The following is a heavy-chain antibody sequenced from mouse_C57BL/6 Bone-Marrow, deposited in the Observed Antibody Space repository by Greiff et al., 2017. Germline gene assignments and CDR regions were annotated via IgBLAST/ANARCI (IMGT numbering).Heavy chain of an antibody. D-gene: IGHD1-1*01. CDR1: GYTFTSYW. V-gene: IGHV1-5*01. Sequence: EVQLQQSGTVLARPGASVKMSCKTSGYTFTSYWMHWVKQRPGPGLEWIGAIDPGNSDTSYNQKFKGKAKLTAVTSASTAYMELSSLTNEDSAVYYCTRDLLLRYTWFAYWGQGTLVTVSA. CDR2: IDPGNSDT. CDR3: TRDLLLRYTWFAY. J-gene: IGHJ3*01.